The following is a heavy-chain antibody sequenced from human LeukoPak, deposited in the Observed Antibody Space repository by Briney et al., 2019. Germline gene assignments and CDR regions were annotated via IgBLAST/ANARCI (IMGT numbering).Heavy chain of an antibody. CDR1: GGSISSTSYY. J-gene: IGHJ4*02. CDR3: ARRKGFGEGYFDS. Sequence: NTSETLSLTCTVSGGSISSTSYYWAWIRQPPGKGLESIGSIYYSRSTYYSPSLKSRVTISVDTSKNQFSLKLTSVTAADTAVYYCARRKGFGEGYFDSWGQGTLVTVSS. V-gene: IGHV4-39*01. CDR2: IYYSRST. D-gene: IGHD3-10*01.